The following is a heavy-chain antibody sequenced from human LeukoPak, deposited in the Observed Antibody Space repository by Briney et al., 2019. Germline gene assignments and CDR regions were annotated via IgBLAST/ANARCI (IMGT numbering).Heavy chain of an antibody. CDR2: ISSSGSTI. D-gene: IGHD6-13*01. V-gene: IGHV3-11*01. Sequence: GSLRLSCAASGFTFSDYYMSWIRQAPGKGLEWVSYISSSGSTIYYADSVKGRFTISRDNAKNSLYLQMNSLRAEDTAVYYCARDGSGVAAAGRGKNYYYYGMDVWGQGTTVTVSS. CDR1: GFTFSDYY. J-gene: IGHJ6*02. CDR3: ARDGSGVAAAGRGKNYYYYGMDV.